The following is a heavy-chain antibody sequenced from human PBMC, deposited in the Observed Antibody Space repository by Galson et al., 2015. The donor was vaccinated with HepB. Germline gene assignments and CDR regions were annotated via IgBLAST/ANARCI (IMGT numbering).Heavy chain of an antibody. CDR1: GFMFRSYA. D-gene: IGHD3-9*01. CDR3: AKEFTDFDSAGDAFDV. Sequence: SLRLSCAASGFMFRSYAMAWVRQAPGKGLEWVSVIGIERPTTFYSDSVRGRFTISRDDSSNTLYLQMNSLRAADTAVYYCAKEFTDFDSAGDAFDVWGQGTMVTVSS. V-gene: IGHV3-23*01. J-gene: IGHJ3*01. CDR2: IGIERPTT.